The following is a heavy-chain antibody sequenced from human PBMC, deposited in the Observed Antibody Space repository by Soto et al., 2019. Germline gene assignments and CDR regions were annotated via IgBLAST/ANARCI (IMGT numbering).Heavy chain of an antibody. CDR3: ANGFSSGWSNYYYGMDV. CDR2: ISGSGGST. Sequence: GGSLRLSCAASGFTFSSYAMSWVRQAPGKGLKWVSAISGSGGSTYYADSVKGRFTISRDNSKNTLYLQMNSLRAEDTAVYYCANGFSSGWSNYYYGMDVWGQGTTVTVSS. V-gene: IGHV3-23*01. J-gene: IGHJ6*02. CDR1: GFTFSSYA. D-gene: IGHD6-19*01.